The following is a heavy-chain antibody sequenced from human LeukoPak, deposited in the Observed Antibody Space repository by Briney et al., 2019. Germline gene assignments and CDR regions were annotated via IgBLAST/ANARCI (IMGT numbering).Heavy chain of an antibody. V-gene: IGHV1-69*01. CDR2: IIPIFGTA. Sequence: SMKVSCKASGGTFSNFAVNWVRQAPGQGLEWMGGIIPIFGTADYAQKFQGRVRITADESTSTAYMELSSLRSEDTAVYYCVRAYQIFGVVVGLDYWGQGTLVTVSS. CDR1: GGTFSNFA. CDR3: VRAYQIFGVVVGLDY. J-gene: IGHJ4*02. D-gene: IGHD3-3*01.